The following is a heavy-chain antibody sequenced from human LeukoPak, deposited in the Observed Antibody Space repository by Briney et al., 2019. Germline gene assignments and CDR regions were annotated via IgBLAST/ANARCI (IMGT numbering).Heavy chain of an antibody. J-gene: IGHJ4*02. V-gene: IGHV3-7*04. Sequence: GGSLRLSCAASGFTFSTYCMSWVRQAPGKGLEWVANIKEDGRQKFYVDSVKGRFTISRDNAKNSLYLQMDSLRAEDTDVYYCASDLDYWGQGTPVTVSS. CDR1: GFTFSTYC. CDR3: ASDLDY. CDR2: IKEDGRQK.